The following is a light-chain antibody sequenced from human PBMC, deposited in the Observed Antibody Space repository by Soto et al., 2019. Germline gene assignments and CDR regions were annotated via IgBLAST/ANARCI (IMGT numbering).Light chain of an antibody. J-gene: IGKJ5*01. CDR1: QDIGND. CDR3: QQVNSFPST. CDR2: STY. V-gene: IGKV1-17*01. Sequence: DIQMTQSPSSLSASVGDRVTITCRASQDIGNDLGWYQQKPGKAPKRLIYSTYSLQTGVPSRFSGSGSGTDFTLTISSLQPEDFATYYCQQVNSFPSTFGQGTRLEIK.